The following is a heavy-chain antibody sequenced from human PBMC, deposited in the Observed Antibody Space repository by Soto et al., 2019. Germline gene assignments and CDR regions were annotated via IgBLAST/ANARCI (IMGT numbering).Heavy chain of an antibody. CDR1: GGSFSGYY. Sequence: SETLSLTCAVYGGSFSGYYWSWIRQPPGKGLEWIGEINHSGSTNYNPSLKSRVPISVDTSKNQFSLKLSSVTAADTAVYYCASSGVYYYYYYYMDVWGKGTTVTVSS. CDR3: ASSGVYYYYYYYMDV. CDR2: INHSGST. J-gene: IGHJ6*03. D-gene: IGHD2-8*01. V-gene: IGHV4-34*01.